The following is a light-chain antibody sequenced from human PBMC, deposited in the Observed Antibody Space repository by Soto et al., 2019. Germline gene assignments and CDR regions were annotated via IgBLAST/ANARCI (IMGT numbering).Light chain of an antibody. CDR1: QSVSSGY. CDR3: QQFSSYPLT. CDR2: GAS. V-gene: IGKV3-20*01. Sequence: EIGLTQSPGTLSLSQGERATLSCRASQSVSSGYLAWYQQKPGQAPRLLIYGASTRATGIPDRFSGSGSGTDFTLTISRLEPEDFAVYYCQQFSSYPLTFGGGTKVDI. J-gene: IGKJ4*01.